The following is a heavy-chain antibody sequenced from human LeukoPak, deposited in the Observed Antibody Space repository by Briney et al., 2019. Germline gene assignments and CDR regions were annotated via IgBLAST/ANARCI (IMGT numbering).Heavy chain of an antibody. CDR2: MNPNSGNT. CDR3: ARGGVAVAGTINLGY. Sequence: ASVKVSCKAPGYTFTSYDINWVRQATGQGLEWMGWMNPNSGNTGYAQKFQGRVTMTRNTSISTAYMELSSLRSEDTAVYYCARGGVAVAGTINLGYWGQGTLVTVSS. J-gene: IGHJ4*02. V-gene: IGHV1-8*01. CDR1: GYTFTSYD. D-gene: IGHD6-19*01.